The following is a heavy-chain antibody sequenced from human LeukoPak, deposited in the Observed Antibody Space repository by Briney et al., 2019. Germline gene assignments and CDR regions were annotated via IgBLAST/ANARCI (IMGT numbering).Heavy chain of an antibody. CDR3: ASPVHNYYYGMDV. CDR1: GYSFTSYW. D-gene: IGHD6-6*01. CDR2: IYPGDSDT. V-gene: IGHV5-51*01. Sequence: GDSLKISCKRSGYSFTSYWIGWVRQMPGKGLEWMGIIYPGDSDTRYSPSFQGQVTISADKSISTAYLQWSSLKASDTAMYYCASPVHNYYYGMDVWGQGTTVTVSS. J-gene: IGHJ6*02.